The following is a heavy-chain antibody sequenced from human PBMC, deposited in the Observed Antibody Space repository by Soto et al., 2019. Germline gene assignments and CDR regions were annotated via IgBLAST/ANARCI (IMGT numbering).Heavy chain of an antibody. CDR2: ISAYNGYT. CDR1: GYTFTNHG. Sequence: QVQLVQSGAEVKKPGASVKVSCKASGYTFTNHGISWVRQAPGQGLEWMGWISAYNGYTDYAQKFQGRVTMTTDTSTSTAYMELRSRTSDDTAVYYCARDWSSIAAAGSEGDYWGQGTLVTVSS. CDR3: ARDWSSIAAAGSEGDY. J-gene: IGHJ4*02. V-gene: IGHV1-18*01. D-gene: IGHD6-13*01.